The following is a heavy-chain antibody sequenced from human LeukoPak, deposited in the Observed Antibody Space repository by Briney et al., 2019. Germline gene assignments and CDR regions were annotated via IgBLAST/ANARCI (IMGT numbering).Heavy chain of an antibody. CDR3: ARDRSGTIPIDY. CDR2: INSDGSST. D-gene: IGHD1-14*01. J-gene: IGHJ4*02. V-gene: IGHV3-74*01. CDR1: GFTFSSYW. Sequence: PGGSLRLSCAASGFTFSSYWMHWVRQAPGKGLVWVSRINSDGSSTSYADSVKGRFTISRNNAKNTLYLQMNSLRAEDTAVYYCARDRSGTIPIDYWGQGTLVTVSS.